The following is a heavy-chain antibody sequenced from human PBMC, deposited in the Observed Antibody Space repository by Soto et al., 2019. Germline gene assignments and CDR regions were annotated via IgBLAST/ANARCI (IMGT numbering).Heavy chain of an antibody. CDR3: ARFGGYSSGWYPNYYYGMDV. Sequence: SETLSLTCTVSGGSISSSSYYWGWIRQPPGKGLEWGGSIYYSGSTYYNPSLKSRVTISVDTSKNQFSLKLSSVTAADTAVYYCARFGGYSSGWYPNYYYGMDVWGQGTTVTVSS. J-gene: IGHJ6*02. CDR1: GGSISSSSYY. D-gene: IGHD6-19*01. CDR2: IYYSGST. V-gene: IGHV4-39*07.